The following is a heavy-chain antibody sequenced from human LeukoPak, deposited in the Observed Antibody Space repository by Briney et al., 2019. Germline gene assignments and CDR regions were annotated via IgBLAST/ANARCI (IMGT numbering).Heavy chain of an antibody. Sequence: PSQTLSLTCTVSGGSISSGGYYWSWIRQPPGKGLEWIGEINHSGSTNYNPSLKSRVTISVDTSKNQFSLKLSSVTAADTAVYYCARGVVRGVIGRVHSRKPNYYGMDVWGQGTTVTVSS. V-gene: IGHV4-30-2*01. J-gene: IGHJ6*02. CDR2: INHSGST. CDR1: GGSISSGGYY. D-gene: IGHD3-10*01. CDR3: ARGVVRGVIGRVHSRKPNYYGMDV.